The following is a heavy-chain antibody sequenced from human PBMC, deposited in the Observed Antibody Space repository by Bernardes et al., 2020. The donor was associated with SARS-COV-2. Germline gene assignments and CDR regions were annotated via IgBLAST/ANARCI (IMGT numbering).Heavy chain of an antibody. J-gene: IGHJ1*01. CDR2: IDPNGGKT. D-gene: IGHD3-22*01. CDR1: GFPFTNYV. Sequence: GGSLRLSCTAAGFPFTNYVMHWVRQAPGKGLEYVSTIDPNGGKTYYADSVKGRFTISRDDSKNTLYLQMGSLRVEDMGVYYCARERSYYDSSGRTHYLFEYWCQGTLVTVST. V-gene: IGHV3-64*02. CDR3: ARERSYYDSSGRTHYLFEY.